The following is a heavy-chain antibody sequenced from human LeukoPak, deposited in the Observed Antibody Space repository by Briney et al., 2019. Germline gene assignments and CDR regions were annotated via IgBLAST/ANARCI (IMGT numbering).Heavy chain of an antibody. D-gene: IGHD3-16*01. CDR1: GFTLRSYW. J-gene: IGHJ4*02. Sequence: TGGSLRLSCAPSGFTLRSYWMHWVRQTPGRELVWVSRINSEGSDTNYADSVKGRFTISRDNAKSTLYLQMNSLRAEDTAVYYCATVPHPVGAFGIWGEGTLVTVSS. CDR2: INSEGSDT. V-gene: IGHV3-74*01. CDR3: ATVPHPVGAFGI.